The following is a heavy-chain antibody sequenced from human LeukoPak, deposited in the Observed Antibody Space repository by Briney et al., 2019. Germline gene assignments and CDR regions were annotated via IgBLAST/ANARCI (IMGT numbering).Heavy chain of an antibody. V-gene: IGHV1-2*02. J-gene: IGHJ6*02. CDR1: GYTFTDYY. CDR2: LNPNSGGT. D-gene: IGHD1/OR15-1a*01. CDR3: ARDHSTNGLYAMGV. Sequence: ASVKVSCKASGYTFTDYYIHWVRQAPGQGLEWMGWLNPNSGGTNYAQKFQGRVTMTRDTSISTAYMNLNRLRSDDTAMYYCARDHSTNGLYAMGVWGQGTTVTVS.